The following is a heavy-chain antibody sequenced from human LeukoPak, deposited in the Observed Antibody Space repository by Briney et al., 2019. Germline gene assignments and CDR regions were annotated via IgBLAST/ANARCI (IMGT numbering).Heavy chain of an antibody. V-gene: IGHV3-15*01. D-gene: IGHD3-10*01. CDR3: TTNYYGSGRFFDY. CDR2: IKSKTDGGTT. Sequence: GGSLRLSCAASGFTFSNAWMSWVRQAPGKELEWVGRIKSKTDGGTTDYAAPVKGRFTISRDDSKNTLYLQMNSLKTEDTAVYYCTTNYYGSGRFFDYWGQGTLVTVSS. J-gene: IGHJ4*02. CDR1: GFTFSNAW.